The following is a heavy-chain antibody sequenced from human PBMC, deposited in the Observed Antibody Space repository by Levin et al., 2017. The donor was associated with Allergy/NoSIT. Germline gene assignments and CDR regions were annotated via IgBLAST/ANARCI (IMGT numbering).Heavy chain of an antibody. D-gene: IGHD7-27*01. CDR2: ISSNGGST. V-gene: IGHV3-64*01. CDR1: GFTFSSYA. CDR3: ARLYPGEGGWYFDL. Sequence: GGSLRLSCAASGFTFSSYAMHWVRQAPGKGLEYVSAISSNGGSTYYANSVKGRFTISRDNSKNTLYLQMGSLRAEDMAVYYCARLYPGEGGWYFDLWGRGTLVTVSS. J-gene: IGHJ2*01.